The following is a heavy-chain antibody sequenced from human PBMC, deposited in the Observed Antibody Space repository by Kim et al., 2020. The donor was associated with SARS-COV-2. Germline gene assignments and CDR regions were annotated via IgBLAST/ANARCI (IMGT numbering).Heavy chain of an antibody. V-gene: IGHV6-1*01. D-gene: IGHD6-13*01. Sequence: SQTLSLTCAISGDSVSSDSDAWNWIRQSPSRGLEWLGRTYYRSKWYSDYAVSLKSRLSINADTSKNQFSLQLNSVTPEDTALYYCVREHKLIVAAGFDYWGQGTLVTVSS. CDR2: TYYRSKWYS. CDR3: VREHKLIVAAGFDY. J-gene: IGHJ4*02. CDR1: GDSVSSDSDA.